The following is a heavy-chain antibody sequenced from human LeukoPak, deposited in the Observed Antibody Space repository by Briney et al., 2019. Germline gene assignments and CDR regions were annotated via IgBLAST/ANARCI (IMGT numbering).Heavy chain of an antibody. D-gene: IGHD6-13*01. Sequence: SETLSLTCTVSGGSISSSSYYWGWIRQPPGKGLEWLGSIYYSGSTYYNPSLKSRVTISVDTSKNQFSLKLSSVTAADTAVYYCARISSSNWYNERGAFDVWGQGTMVTVSS. CDR1: GGSISSSSYY. J-gene: IGHJ3*01. V-gene: IGHV4-39*07. CDR2: IYYSGST. CDR3: ARISSSNWYNERGAFDV.